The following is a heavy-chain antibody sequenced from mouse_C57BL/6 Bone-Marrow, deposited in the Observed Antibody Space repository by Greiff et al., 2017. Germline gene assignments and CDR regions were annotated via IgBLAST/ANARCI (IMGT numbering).Heavy chain of an antibody. CDR2: IHPNSGST. J-gene: IGHJ3*01. Sequence: VQLKESGAELARPGASVKLSCQASGYTFTSYWMHWVKQRPGQGLEWIGMIHPNSGSTNYNEKFKSKATLTVDKSSSTAYMQLSSLTSEDSAVYYCARSRIPLAYWGQGTLVTVSA. CDR3: ARSRIPLAY. CDR1: GYTFTSYW. V-gene: IGHV1-64*01.